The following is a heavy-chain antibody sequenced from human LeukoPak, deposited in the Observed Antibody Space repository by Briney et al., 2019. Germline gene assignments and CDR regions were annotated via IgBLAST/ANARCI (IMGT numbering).Heavy chain of an antibody. CDR2: IRYDGSNK. V-gene: IGHV3-30*02. J-gene: IGHJ4*02. Sequence: GGSLRLSCAASGFTFSSYGMHWVRQAPGKGLEWVAFIRYDGSNKYYADSVKGRFTISRDNSKNTLYLQMNSLRAEGTAVYYCAKEGGIAAAALPYYFDYWGQGTLVTVSS. CDR3: AKEGGIAAAALPYYFDY. CDR1: GFTFSSYG. D-gene: IGHD6-13*01.